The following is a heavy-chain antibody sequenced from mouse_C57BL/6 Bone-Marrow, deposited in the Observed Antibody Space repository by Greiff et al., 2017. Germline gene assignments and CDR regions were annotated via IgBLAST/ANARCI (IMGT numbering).Heavy chain of an antibody. CDR1: GFTFSSYG. J-gene: IGHJ2*01. V-gene: IGHV5-6*01. D-gene: IGHD1-3*01. Sequence: EVQVVESGGDLVKPGGSLKLSCAASGFTFSSYGMSWVRQTPDKRLEWVATISSGGGYTYYPDSVKGRFTISRDNAKNTLYLQMSSLKSEDTAMYYCARLKGYFDYWGQGTTLTVSS. CDR2: ISSGGGYT. CDR3: ARLKGYFDY.